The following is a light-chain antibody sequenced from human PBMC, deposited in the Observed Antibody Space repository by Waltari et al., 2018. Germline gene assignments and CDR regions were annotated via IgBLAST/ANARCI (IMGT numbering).Light chain of an antibody. CDR1: SGHSDYA. J-gene: IGLJ3*02. V-gene: IGLV4-69*01. CDR3: QTWGFGIEV. Sequence: QLVLTQPPSASASLGASVKLTCTLSSGHSDYAIAWHQQQPRKGPRYLMRVNSDGSHKKGDGIPDRFSGSSSGAERFLTISSLQSEDEADYVCQTWGFGIEVFGGGTKLTVL. CDR2: VNSDGSH.